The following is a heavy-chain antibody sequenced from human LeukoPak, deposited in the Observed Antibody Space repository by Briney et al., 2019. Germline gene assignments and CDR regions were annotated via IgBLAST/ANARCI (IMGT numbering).Heavy chain of an antibody. CDR2: IYSGGST. CDR1: GFTVSSNY. J-gene: IGHJ4*02. D-gene: IGHD4-17*01. Sequence: GGSLRLSCAASGFTVSSNYMSWVRQAPGKGLEWVSVIYSGGSTYYADSVKGRFTISGDNSKNTLYLQMNSLRAEDTAVYYCAKDQPTVTPFDYWGQGTLVTVSS. CDR3: AKDQPTVTPFDY. V-gene: IGHV3-66*01.